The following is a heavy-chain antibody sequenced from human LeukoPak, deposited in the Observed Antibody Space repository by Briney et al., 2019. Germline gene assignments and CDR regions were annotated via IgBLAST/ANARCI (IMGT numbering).Heavy chain of an antibody. CDR2: INWNGGST. D-gene: IGHD2-15*01. Sequence: PGGSLRLSCAAPGFTFDDYGMSWVRQAPGKGLEWGSGINWNGGSTGYADSVKGRFTISRDNAKNSLYLQMNSLRAEDTALYYCARAVGSEYAFDIWGQGTMVTVSS. J-gene: IGHJ3*02. CDR1: GFTFDDYG. V-gene: IGHV3-20*04. CDR3: ARAVGSEYAFDI.